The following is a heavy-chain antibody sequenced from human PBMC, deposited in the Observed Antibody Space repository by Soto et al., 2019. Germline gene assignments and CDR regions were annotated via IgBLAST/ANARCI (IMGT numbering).Heavy chain of an antibody. Sequence: PSETLSLTCTVPGGSISSSSYYWGWIRQPPGKGLEWIGSIYYSGSTYYNPSLKSRVTISVDTSKNQFSLKLSSVTAADTAVYYCARREVTRKWFDPWGQGTLVTVSS. J-gene: IGHJ5*02. CDR1: GGSISSSSYY. CDR3: ARREVTRKWFDP. CDR2: IYYSGST. V-gene: IGHV4-39*01. D-gene: IGHD4-4*01.